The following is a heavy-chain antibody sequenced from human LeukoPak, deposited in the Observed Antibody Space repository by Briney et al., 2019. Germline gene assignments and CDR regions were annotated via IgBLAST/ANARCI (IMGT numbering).Heavy chain of an antibody. V-gene: IGHV3-21*01. J-gene: IGHJ6*03. CDR3: ARAVRWFGESPVYYYYYMDV. Sequence: GGSLRLSCVASGFTFSSYNMNWVRQAPGKGLEWVSSISSSSRYIYYTDSVKGRFTISRDNAKNSLYLQMNSLRAEDTAVYYCARAVRWFGESPVYYYYYMDVWGKGTTVTISS. CDR1: GFTFSSYN. D-gene: IGHD3-10*01. CDR2: ISSSSRYI.